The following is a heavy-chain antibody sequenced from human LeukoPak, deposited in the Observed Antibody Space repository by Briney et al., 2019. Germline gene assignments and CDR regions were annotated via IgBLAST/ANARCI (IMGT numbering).Heavy chain of an antibody. V-gene: IGHV4-61*02. CDR1: GGSISSGSYY. D-gene: IGHD1-26*01. CDR2: IYTSGST. Sequence: SETLSLTCTVSGGSISSGSYYWSWIRQPAGKGLEWIGRIYTSGSTNYNPSLKSRVTISVDTSKNQFSLKLSSVTAADTAVYYCARVYIIRKLTILYSGSPRNAFDIWGQGTMVTVSS. CDR3: ARVYIIRKLTILYSGSPRNAFDI. J-gene: IGHJ3*02.